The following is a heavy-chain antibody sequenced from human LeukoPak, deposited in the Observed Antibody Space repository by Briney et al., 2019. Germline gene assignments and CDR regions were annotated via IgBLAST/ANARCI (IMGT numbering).Heavy chain of an antibody. CDR3: AKDIGGGLLEY. D-gene: IGHD2-15*01. Sequence: PGGSLRLSCAASGFSFGANSMHWARQVPGKGLEWVSLINGDGSTYYAASVNGRFTVSRDNSKNSLYLQMSSLRPEDTALYYCAKDIGGGLLEYWGQGTLVTVSS. CDR1: GFSFGANS. J-gene: IGHJ4*02. CDR2: INGDGST. V-gene: IGHV3-43*02.